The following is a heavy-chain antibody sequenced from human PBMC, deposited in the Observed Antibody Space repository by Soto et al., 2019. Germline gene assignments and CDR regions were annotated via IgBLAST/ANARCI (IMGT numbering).Heavy chain of an antibody. D-gene: IGHD5-12*01. J-gene: IGHJ4*02. CDR2: IRGSGGPT. CDR1: GFTFSNYA. CDR3: VKDFRGCYDWTHD. V-gene: IGHV3-23*01. Sequence: EVQLLESGGDLVQPGGSLRLSCAASGFTFSNYAMSWVRQAPGKGLEWVSLIRGSGGPTNYADSVKGRFTVSRDNSKNMLFLQMNSLRAEDTAVYYCVKDFRGCYDWTHDWGQGTLVTVSS.